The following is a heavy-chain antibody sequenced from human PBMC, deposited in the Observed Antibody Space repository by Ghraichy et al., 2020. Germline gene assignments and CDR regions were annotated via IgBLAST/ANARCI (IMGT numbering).Heavy chain of an antibody. CDR2: LNIDGTTV. CDR1: VFSFTDYW. Sequence: GESLNISCAASVFSFTDYWMHWVRQTPGRGLEWVSHLNIDGTTVNYADSVKGRFTISRDNAKNTMYLQMISLTVEDTAVYYCVRSYKDGLRHFDYWGQGTLVTVSS. D-gene: IGHD1-14*01. CDR3: VRSYKDGLRHFDY. J-gene: IGHJ4*02. V-gene: IGHV3-74*01.